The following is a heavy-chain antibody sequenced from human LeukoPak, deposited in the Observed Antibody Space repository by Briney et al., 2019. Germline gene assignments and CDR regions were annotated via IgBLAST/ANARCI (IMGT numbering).Heavy chain of an antibody. CDR2: IVVGSGNT. J-gene: IGHJ5*02. D-gene: IGHD1-26*01. CDR1: GFTFTSSA. CDR3: AADLWKMGAEGDNWFDP. V-gene: IGHV1-58*02. Sequence: SVKVSCKASGFTFTSSAMQWVRQARGQRLEWLGWIVVGSGNTNYAQKFQERVTITRDMSTSTAYMELSSLRSEDTAVYCCAADLWKMGAEGDNWFDPWGQGTLVTVSS.